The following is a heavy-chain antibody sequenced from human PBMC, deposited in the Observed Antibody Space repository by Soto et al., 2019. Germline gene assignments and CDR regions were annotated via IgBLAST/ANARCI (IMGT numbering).Heavy chain of an antibody. CDR1: GSSFSTYG. CDR2: IWFDGSNK. J-gene: IGHJ4*02. CDR3: ARDNSDSGGYYYFDY. V-gene: IGHV3-33*01. D-gene: IGHD3-22*01. Sequence: GGSLRLSCAASGSSFSTYGMHWVRQAPGKGLECVAVIWFDGSNKQYADSVKGRFTISRDNSKNTLYLQMNSLIVEDTAVYYCARDNSDSGGYYYFDYWGQGTLVTVSS.